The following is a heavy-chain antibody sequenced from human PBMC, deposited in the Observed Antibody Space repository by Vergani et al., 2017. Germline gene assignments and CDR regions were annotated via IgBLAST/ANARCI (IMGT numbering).Heavy chain of an antibody. Sequence: QVQLQESGPGLVKPSETLSLTCTVSGYSISSGYYWGWIRQPPGKGLEWIGSIYHSGSTYYNPSLKSRVTISVDTSKNQFSLKLSSVTAADTAVYYCARSSSSWPDYWGQGTLVTVSS. D-gene: IGHD6-13*01. CDR3: ARSSSSWPDY. CDR1: GYSISSGYY. J-gene: IGHJ4*02. CDR2: IYHSGST. V-gene: IGHV4-38-2*02.